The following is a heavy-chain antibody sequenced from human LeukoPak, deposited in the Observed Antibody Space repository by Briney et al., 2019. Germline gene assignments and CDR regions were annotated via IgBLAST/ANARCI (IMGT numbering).Heavy chain of an antibody. CDR3: AKDSYGDYEVGWFDP. Sequence: GGSLRLSXAASGFTFSSYGMHWVRQAPGKGLEWVAFIRYDGSNKYYADSVKGRFTISRDNSKNTLYLQMNSLRAEDTAVYYCAKDSYGDYEVGWFDPWGQGTLVTVSS. CDR2: IRYDGSNK. D-gene: IGHD4-17*01. J-gene: IGHJ5*02. V-gene: IGHV3-30*02. CDR1: GFTFSSYG.